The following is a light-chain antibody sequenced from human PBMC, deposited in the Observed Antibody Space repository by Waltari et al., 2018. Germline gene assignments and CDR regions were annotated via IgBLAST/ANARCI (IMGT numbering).Light chain of an antibody. Sequence: EIVMTQSPATLSVSPGERATLTCRASQSIGTSLSWFQRRPGRAPSHLIYGASTRATGIPARFSGSGSGTEFSLTISSLQSEDIAIYYCLQYSNWPYTFGQGTRLEIK. J-gene: IGKJ2*01. CDR2: GAS. CDR3: LQYSNWPYT. V-gene: IGKV3-15*01. CDR1: QSIGTS.